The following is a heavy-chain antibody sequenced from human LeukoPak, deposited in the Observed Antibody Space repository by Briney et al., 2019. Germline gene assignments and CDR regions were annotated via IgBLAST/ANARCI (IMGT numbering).Heavy chain of an antibody. CDR3: ARADYGARIDY. CDR2: IQQDGSEE. V-gene: IGHV3-7*01. CDR1: GFTFSSYW. D-gene: IGHD4-17*01. J-gene: IGHJ4*02. Sequence: GGSLRLSCAVSGFTFSSYWMSWVRQAPGKGLEWVANIQQDGSEEYYVDSVKGRFTISRDNSHTSLYLQMNSLRAEDTAVYYCARADYGARIDYWGQGTLVTVSS.